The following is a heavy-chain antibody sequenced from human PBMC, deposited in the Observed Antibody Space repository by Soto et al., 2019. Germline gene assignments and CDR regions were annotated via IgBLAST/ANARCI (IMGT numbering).Heavy chain of an antibody. CDR3: ARGRPPDANMYGAWFDP. D-gene: IGHD3-16*01. CDR1: GFSFSTFD. V-gene: IGHV3-23*01. Sequence: PGGSLRLSCEASGFSFSTFDMSWVRQAPGKGLQCVSFIRGSDGTTYYADSVRGRFTISRDNSRNTLYLQMNSLRADDTAVYFCARGRPPDANMYGAWFDPWGQGTLVTVSS. CDR2: IRGSDGTT. J-gene: IGHJ5*02.